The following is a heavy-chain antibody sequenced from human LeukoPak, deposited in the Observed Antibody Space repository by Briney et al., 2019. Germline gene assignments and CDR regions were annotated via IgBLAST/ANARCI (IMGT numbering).Heavy chain of an antibody. CDR3: ARAIAAAEAY. Sequence: GGSLRLSCAASGFTFSSYGMHWVRQAPGKGLEWVAVIWYDGSNKYYADSVKGRFTISRDNAKNSLYLQMNSLRAEDTAVYYCARAIAAAEAYWGQGTLVTVSS. V-gene: IGHV3-33*01. D-gene: IGHD6-13*01. J-gene: IGHJ4*02. CDR2: IWYDGSNK. CDR1: GFTFSSYG.